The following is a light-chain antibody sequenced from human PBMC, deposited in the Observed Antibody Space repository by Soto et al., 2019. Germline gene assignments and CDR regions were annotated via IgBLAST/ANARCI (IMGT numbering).Light chain of an antibody. CDR2: DAS. CDR3: QQYNSYLYN. V-gene: IGKV1-5*01. CDR1: QSISSW. J-gene: IGKJ2*01. Sequence: DIQMPQSPSTLSASVGDRVTITCRASQSISSWLAWYQQKPGKAPKLLIYDASSLESGVPSRFSGSGSGTEFTLTISSLQPDDFATYYCQQYNSYLYNFGQGTKLEIK.